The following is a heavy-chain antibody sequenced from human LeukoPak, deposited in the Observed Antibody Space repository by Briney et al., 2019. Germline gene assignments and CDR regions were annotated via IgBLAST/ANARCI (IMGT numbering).Heavy chain of an antibody. CDR3: ARERGAVAGFSFDY. V-gene: IGHV4-61*02. Sequence: SQTLSLTCTVSGGSISSGSYYWSWIRQPAGKGLEWIGRIYTSGSTNYNPPLKSRVTISVDTSKNQFSLKLSSVTAADTAVYYCARERGAVAGFSFDYWGQGTLVTVSS. CDR2: IYTSGST. D-gene: IGHD6-19*01. CDR1: GGSISSGSYY. J-gene: IGHJ4*02.